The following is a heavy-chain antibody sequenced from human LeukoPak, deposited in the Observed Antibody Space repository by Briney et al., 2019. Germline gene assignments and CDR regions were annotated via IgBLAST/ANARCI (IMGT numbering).Heavy chain of an antibody. CDR2: IFYTGKG. V-gene: IGHV4-39*01. Sequence: SETLSLTCTVSGDSIDNDVYYWGWIRQPPGKGLEWIGSIFYTGKGHYNPSLKSRVTISVDTSKNQFSLKLSSVTAADTAVYYCARLSSTRSYQFDYLGQGTLVTVSS. CDR1: GDSIDNDVYY. D-gene: IGHD2-2*01. J-gene: IGHJ4*02. CDR3: ARLSSTRSYQFDY.